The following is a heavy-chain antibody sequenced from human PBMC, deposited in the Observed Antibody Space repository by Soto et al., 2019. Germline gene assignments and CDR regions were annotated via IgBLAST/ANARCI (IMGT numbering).Heavy chain of an antibody. V-gene: IGHV1-2*04. Sequence: ASVKVSCKASGYTFTGCYMHWVRQAPGQGLEWMGWINPNSGGTNYAQKFQGWVTMTRDTSISTAYMELSRLRSDDTAVYYCARARYCISTSCYKGLYYYGMDVWGQGTTVTVSS. J-gene: IGHJ6*02. CDR2: INPNSGGT. D-gene: IGHD2-2*02. CDR1: GYTFTGCY. CDR3: ARARYCISTSCYKGLYYYGMDV.